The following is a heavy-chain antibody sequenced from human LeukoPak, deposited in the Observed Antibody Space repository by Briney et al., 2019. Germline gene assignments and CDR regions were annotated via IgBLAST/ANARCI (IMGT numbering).Heavy chain of an antibody. CDR3: ATGPPRIAAAANISTDYYYYYYMDV. Sequence: ASVKVSCKVSGYTLTELSMHWVRQAPGKGLEWMGGFHPEDGETIYAQKFQGRVTMTEDTSTDTAYMELSSLRSEDTAVYYCATGPPRIAAAANISTDYYYYYYMDVWGKGTTVTVSS. CDR2: FHPEDGET. J-gene: IGHJ6*03. V-gene: IGHV1-24*01. CDR1: GYTLTELS. D-gene: IGHD6-13*01.